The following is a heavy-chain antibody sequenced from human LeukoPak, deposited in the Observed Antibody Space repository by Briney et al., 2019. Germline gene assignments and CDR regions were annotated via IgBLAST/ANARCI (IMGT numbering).Heavy chain of an antibody. J-gene: IGHJ4*02. Sequence: AESLLISCKASGYFITSSCSGWVRRLPRRGRVWWGIVFTGGTGNRYSQSVKGQVTISADKSNSTAYLQWSSLKAWDTAMYYCARPSSYGNYFSDYWGQGTLVTVSS. V-gene: IGHV5-51*01. CDR3: ARPSSYGNYFSDY. CDR2: VFTGGTGN. CDR1: GYFITSSC. D-gene: IGHD4-11*01.